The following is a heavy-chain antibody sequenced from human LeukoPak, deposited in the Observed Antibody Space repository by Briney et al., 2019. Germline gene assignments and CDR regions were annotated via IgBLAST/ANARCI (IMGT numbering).Heavy chain of an antibody. V-gene: IGHV3-23*01. J-gene: IGHJ4*02. CDR3: ARGTGELDY. D-gene: IGHD7-27*01. CDR2: LANDGGST. Sequence: GGSLRLSCAASGFTFTTYAMSWVRQAPGKGLEWVSSLANDGGSTYYADSVKGRFTISRDNSKNTLYLQMSSLRAEDTAVYYCARGTGELDYWGQGTLVTVSS. CDR1: GFTFTTYA.